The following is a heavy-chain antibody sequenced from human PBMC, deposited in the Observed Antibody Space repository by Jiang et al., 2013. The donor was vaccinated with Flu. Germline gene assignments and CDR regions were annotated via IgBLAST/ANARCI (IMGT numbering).Heavy chain of an antibody. D-gene: IGHD1-26*01. CDR3: ARDLGSHPGH. CDR2: VHHIASP. V-gene: IGHV4/OR15-8*03. J-gene: IGHJ4*01. Sequence: GLVKPSETLSLICAVSGDSISSDVWWSWVRPTPQERGVEWIGEVHHIASPNFSPALKSRVTMALDKTKNQFSLGLTSVTAADTAVYFCARDLGSHPGHWGRGILVTVSS. CDR1: GDSISSDVW.